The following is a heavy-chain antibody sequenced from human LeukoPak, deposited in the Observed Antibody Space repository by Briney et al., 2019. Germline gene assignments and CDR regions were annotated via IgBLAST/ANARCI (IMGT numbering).Heavy chain of an antibody. D-gene: IGHD6-19*01. CDR3: AKVFSGWNNLNWFDP. V-gene: IGHV3-74*01. CDR2: ISGDGSRT. CDR1: GITFTGYW. Sequence: GGSLRLSCAASGITFTGYWMYWVRQVPGKGLVWVSRISGDGSRTSDADSVKGRFAISRDDAKNTLYLQMNSLRAEDTAVYYCAKVFSGWNNLNWFDPWGQGTLVTVSS. J-gene: IGHJ5*02.